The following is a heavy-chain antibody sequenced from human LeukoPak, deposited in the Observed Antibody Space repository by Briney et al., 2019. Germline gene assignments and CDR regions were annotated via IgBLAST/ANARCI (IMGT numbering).Heavy chain of an antibody. CDR3: ARDPQRWQQLPHYWYFDL. Sequence: GSLRLSCATSGSIFTTYGIHWVRQAPGKGLEWVADISYDGSNEFYSDSVKGRFTMSRDKSKNTLYLQMNSLRSDDTAVYYCARDPQRWQQLPHYWYFDLCGRGTLVVVSS. CDR1: GSIFTTYG. CDR2: ISYDGSNE. D-gene: IGHD5-24*01. J-gene: IGHJ2*01. V-gene: IGHV3-30*03.